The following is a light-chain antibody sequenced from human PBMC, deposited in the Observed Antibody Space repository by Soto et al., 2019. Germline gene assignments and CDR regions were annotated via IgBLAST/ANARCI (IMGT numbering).Light chain of an antibody. CDR2: GAS. J-gene: IGKJ1*01. Sequence: EIRLKMSPAAVSVSPGERVTLSCRASQSVDINLAWYQQKPGQAPRLLIYGASTRATDMPGRFSGRGAGAEFTLTISSLQSEDFAVYYCQQYRSWPRTFGQGTKVDIK. CDR1: QSVDIN. V-gene: IGKV3-15*01. CDR3: QQYRSWPRT.